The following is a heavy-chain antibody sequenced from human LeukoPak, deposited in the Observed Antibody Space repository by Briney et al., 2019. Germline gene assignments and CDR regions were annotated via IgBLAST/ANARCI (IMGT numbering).Heavy chain of an antibody. V-gene: IGHV3-30*18. CDR3: AKDRGSSSWYGGPDY. J-gene: IGHJ4*02. CDR1: GFTFSSYG. CDR2: ISYDGSNK. Sequence: GRSLRLSCAASGFTFSSYGMHWVRQAPGKGLEWVAVISYDGSNKYYADSVKGRFTISRDNSKNTLYLQMNSLRAEDTAVYYCAKDRGSSSWYGGPDYWGQGTLVTVSS. D-gene: IGHD6-13*01.